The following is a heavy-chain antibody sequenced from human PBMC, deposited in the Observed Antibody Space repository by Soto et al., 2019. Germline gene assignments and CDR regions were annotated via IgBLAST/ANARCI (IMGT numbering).Heavy chain of an antibody. V-gene: IGHV3-21*01. CDR3: ARVRYDILTGPSSNYYYYGMDV. CDR1: GFTFSSYS. D-gene: IGHD3-9*01. Sequence: PGGSLRLSCAASGFTFSSYSMNWVRQAPGKGLEWVSPISSSSSYIYYADSVKGRFTISRDNAKNSLYLQMNSLRAEDTAVYYCARVRYDILTGPSSNYYYYGMDVWGQGTTVTVSS. J-gene: IGHJ6*02. CDR2: ISSSSSYI.